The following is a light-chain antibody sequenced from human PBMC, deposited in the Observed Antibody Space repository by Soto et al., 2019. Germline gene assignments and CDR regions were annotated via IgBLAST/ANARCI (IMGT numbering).Light chain of an antibody. CDR1: QSVSSY. CDR3: QQRSNWPPWYT. V-gene: IGKV3-11*01. Sequence: EIVLTQSTATLSLSPGERATLSCRASQSVSSYLAWYQQKPGQAPRLLIYDASNRATGIPARFSGSGSGTDFTLTISSLEPEDSAVYYCQQRSNWPPWYTFGQGTKLEIK. CDR2: DAS. J-gene: IGKJ2*01.